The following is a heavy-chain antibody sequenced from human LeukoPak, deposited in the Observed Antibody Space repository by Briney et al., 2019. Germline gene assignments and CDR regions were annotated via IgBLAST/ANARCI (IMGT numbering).Heavy chain of an antibody. CDR3: ARSVVVVVPGTVDY. Sequence: SETLSLTCTVSGGSISSSSYYWGWICQPPGKGLEWIGTIYHTGSAYYNPSLKSRVTTSVDTSNNQFSLKLSSVTAADTAVYYCARSVVVVVPGTVDYWGQGTLVTVSS. CDR1: GGSISSSSYY. CDR2: IYHTGSA. J-gene: IGHJ4*02. D-gene: IGHD2-15*01. V-gene: IGHV4-39*01.